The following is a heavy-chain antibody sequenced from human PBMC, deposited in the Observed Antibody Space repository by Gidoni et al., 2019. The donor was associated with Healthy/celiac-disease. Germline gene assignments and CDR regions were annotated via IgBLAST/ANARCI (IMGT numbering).Heavy chain of an antibody. Sequence: EVQLVESGGGLVKPGGSLRLSGAALGFTCSNAWMNWVRQAPGKGLGWVGRIKSKTDGGTTDYAAPVKGRFTISRDDSKNTLYLQMNSLKTEDTAVYYCTTAGGTGDPRLVDYWGQGTLVTVSS. D-gene: IGHD7-27*01. CDR3: TTAGGTGDPRLVDY. J-gene: IGHJ4*02. CDR1: GFTCSNAW. V-gene: IGHV3-15*07. CDR2: IKSKTDGGTT.